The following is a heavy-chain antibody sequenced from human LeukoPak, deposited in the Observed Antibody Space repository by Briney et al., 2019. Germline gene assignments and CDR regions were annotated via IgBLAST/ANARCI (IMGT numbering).Heavy chain of an antibody. D-gene: IGHD3-22*01. J-gene: IGHJ3*02. CDR3: AKAMLTYYYDSSGPLAFDI. Sequence: GGSLRLSCAASGFTFSSYGMHWVRQAPGKGLEWVAVISYDGSNKYYADSVKGRFTISRDNSKNTLYLQMNSLRAEDTAVYYCAKAMLTYYYDSSGPLAFDIWGQGTMVTVSS. CDR2: ISYDGSNK. V-gene: IGHV3-30*18. CDR1: GFTFSSYG.